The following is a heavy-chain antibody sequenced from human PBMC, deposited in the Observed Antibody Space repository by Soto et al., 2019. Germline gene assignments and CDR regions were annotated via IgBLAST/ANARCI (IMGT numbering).Heavy chain of an antibody. CDR3: ARTLLGYCSGGSCVDAFDI. J-gene: IGHJ3*02. CDR1: GWSFSGYY. D-gene: IGHD2-15*01. V-gene: IGHV4-34*01. CDR2: INHSGST. Sequence: XETLSLTCAVYGWSFSGYYWSWIRQPPGKGLEWIGEINHSGSTNYNPSLKSRVTISVDTSKNQFSLKLSSVTAADTAVYYCARTLLGYCSGGSCVDAFDIWGQGTMVTVSS.